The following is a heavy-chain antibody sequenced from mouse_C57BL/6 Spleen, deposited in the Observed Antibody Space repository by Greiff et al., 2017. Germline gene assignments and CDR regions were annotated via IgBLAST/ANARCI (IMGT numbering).Heavy chain of an antibody. Sequence: VHVKQSVAELVRPGASVKLSCTASGFNIKNTYMHCVKQRPEQGLEWIGRIDPANGNTKYAPKFQGKATITADTSSNTAYLQLSSLTSEDTAIYYCASGGAQALGYWGQGTTLTVSS. D-gene: IGHD3-2*02. J-gene: IGHJ2*01. CDR1: GFNIKNTY. V-gene: IGHV14-3*01. CDR3: ASGGAQALGY. CDR2: IDPANGNT.